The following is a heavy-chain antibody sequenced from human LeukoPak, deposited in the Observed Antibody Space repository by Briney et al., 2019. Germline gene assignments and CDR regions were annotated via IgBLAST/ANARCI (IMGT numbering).Heavy chain of an antibody. CDR3: ARDCYTTGCD. CDR2: LYHSGSA. D-gene: IGHD3-16*02. CDR1: GFTVSSNY. J-gene: IGHJ4*02. Sequence: HPGGSLRLSCVASGFTVSSNYMSWVRQAPGKGLEWVSVLYHSGSACYVDSVKGRFTISRDNSKNTLYLQMSSLGAEDTAVYYCARDCYTTGCDWGQGTLVTVSS. V-gene: IGHV3-66*01.